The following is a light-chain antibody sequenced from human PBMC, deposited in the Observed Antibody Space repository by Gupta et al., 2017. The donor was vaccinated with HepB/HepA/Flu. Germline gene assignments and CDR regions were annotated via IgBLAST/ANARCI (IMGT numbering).Light chain of an antibody. J-gene: IGLJ2*01. CDR3: SSFTSTSSLAV. CDR1: SSDV. Sequence: QSALTQPASVSGSPGQSITLSCTGTSSDVSWYQQHPGKAPKLMIYAVSNRPARVPYRFSGSKSGDTASLTISGLQAEDEADYYCSSFTSTSSLAVFGGGTKVTVL. V-gene: IGLV2-14*01. CDR2: AVS.